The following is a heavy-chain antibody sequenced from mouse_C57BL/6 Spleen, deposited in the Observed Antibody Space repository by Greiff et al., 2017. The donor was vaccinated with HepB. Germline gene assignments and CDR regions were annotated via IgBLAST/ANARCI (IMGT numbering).Heavy chain of an antibody. J-gene: IGHJ1*03. Sequence: LVRPGSSVKMSCKTSGYTFTSYGINWVKQRPGQGLEWIGYIYIGNGYTEYNEKFKGKATLTSDTSSSTAYMQLSSLTSEDSAIYFCARSITNPALWYFDVWGTGTTVTVSS. D-gene: IGHD1-1*01. CDR3: ARSITNPALWYFDV. V-gene: IGHV1-58*01. CDR2: IYIGNGYT. CDR1: GYTFTSYG.